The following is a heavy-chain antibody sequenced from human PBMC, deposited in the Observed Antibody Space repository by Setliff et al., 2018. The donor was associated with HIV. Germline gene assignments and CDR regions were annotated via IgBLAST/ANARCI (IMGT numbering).Heavy chain of an antibody. D-gene: IGHD6-13*01. J-gene: IGHJ6*02. V-gene: IGHV4-4*07. CDR2: IYTSGGTRYSH. Sequence: PSETLSLTCTVSGDSIINYYWSWIRQPAGQGLEWIGHIYTSGGTRYSHNYNPSLKSRVTMSVDASNQFSLRLKSVTAADSAVYYCARVVWMAAAGTIDYYYYGMDIWGQGTTVTVSS. CDR3: ARVVWMAAAGTIDYYYYGMDI. CDR1: GDSIINYY.